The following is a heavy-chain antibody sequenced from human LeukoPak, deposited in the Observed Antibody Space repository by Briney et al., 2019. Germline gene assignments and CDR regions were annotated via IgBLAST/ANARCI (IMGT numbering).Heavy chain of an antibody. CDR3: AKVGVRINSGDY. CDR2: IKDADAKP. D-gene: IGHD3-10*01. J-gene: IGHJ4*02. V-gene: IGHV3-23*01. CDR1: GLAVSTSV. Sequence: GGSLRLCCATSGLAVSTSVIYWPRQAPGKGLEWVSDIKDADAKPSYADSVKGRFTISRDNSKNTVYLEMNSLRAEDTALYYCAKVGVRINSGDYWGQGTLVTVSS.